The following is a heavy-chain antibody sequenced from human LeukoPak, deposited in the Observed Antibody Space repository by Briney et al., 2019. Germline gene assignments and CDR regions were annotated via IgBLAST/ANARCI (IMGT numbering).Heavy chain of an antibody. D-gene: IGHD3-22*01. J-gene: IGHJ4*02. CDR1: GFTLSGHW. CDR3: ATPLDYHDNSGFHQGGD. Sequence: QPGGSLRLSCAASGFTLSGHWMTWVRQAPGKGLEWVANIKEDGSKKNYVDSVKGRFTISRDNAKNSLYLQMTSLRAEDTAMYYCATPLDYHDNSGFHQGGDWGQGTLVTVSS. V-gene: IGHV3-7*03. CDR2: IKEDGSKK.